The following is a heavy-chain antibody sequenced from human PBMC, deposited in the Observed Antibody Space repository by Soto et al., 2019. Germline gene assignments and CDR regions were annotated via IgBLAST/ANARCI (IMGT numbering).Heavy chain of an antibody. CDR3: ARDKFHAASPYYFDY. J-gene: IGHJ4*02. V-gene: IGHV3-33*08. CDR1: GFTFSSYG. D-gene: IGHD2-15*01. Sequence: GGSLRLSCAASGFTFSSYGMHWVRQAPGKGLEWVAVIWYYGSNKYYADSVKGRFTISRDNSKNTLYLQMNSLRAEDTAVYYCARDKFHAASPYYFDYWGQGTLVTVSS. CDR2: IWYYGSNK.